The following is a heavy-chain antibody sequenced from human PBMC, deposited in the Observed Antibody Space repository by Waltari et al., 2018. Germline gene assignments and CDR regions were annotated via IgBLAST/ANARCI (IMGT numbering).Heavy chain of an antibody. CDR2: IYYSGST. V-gene: IGHV4-59*01. J-gene: IGHJ3*02. D-gene: IGHD6-19*01. CDR3: ARGAWLGIERGAFDI. CDR1: GGSISSYY. Sequence: QVQLQESGPGLVKPSETLSLTCTVSGGSISSYYWSWLRQPPGKGLEWIGYIYYSGSTNYNPSLKSRVTISVDTSKNQFSLKLSSVTAADTAVYYCARGAWLGIERGAFDIWGQGTMVTVSS.